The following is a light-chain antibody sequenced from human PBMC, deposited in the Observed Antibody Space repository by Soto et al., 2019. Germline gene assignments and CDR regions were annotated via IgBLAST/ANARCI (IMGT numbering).Light chain of an antibody. CDR1: PSVSSNF. Sequence: EIVLTQSPDTLSLSPGESATLSCRASPSVSSNFVAWYQQKPGQAPRLLISGAFNRATGVPDRFSGGGSGTDFTLTISRLEAEDFAVYYCQQYGSAPRTFGQGTKVDIK. V-gene: IGKV3-20*01. J-gene: IGKJ1*01. CDR3: QQYGSAPRT. CDR2: GAF.